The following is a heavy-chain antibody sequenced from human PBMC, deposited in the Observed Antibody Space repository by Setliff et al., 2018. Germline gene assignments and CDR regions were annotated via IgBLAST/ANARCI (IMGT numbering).Heavy chain of an antibody. V-gene: IGHV4-4*07. Sequence: SETLSLTCTVSGGSISSYYWSWIRQPAGKGLEWIGHIHIGGSTNYNPSLKSRVTIPMDTSKNQFSLKVSSVTAADMAVYYCAREQWLDPPGYYYMDVWAKGTTVTVSS. CDR2: IHIGGST. D-gene: IGHD6-19*01. CDR3: AREQWLDPPGYYYMDV. CDR1: GGSISSYY. J-gene: IGHJ6*03.